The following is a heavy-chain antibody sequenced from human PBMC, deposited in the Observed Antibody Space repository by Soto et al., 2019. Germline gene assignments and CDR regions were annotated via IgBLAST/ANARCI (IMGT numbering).Heavy chain of an antibody. CDR2: IYYSGST. V-gene: IGHV4-39*01. Sequence: QLQLQESGPGLVKPSETLSLTCTVSGGSISSSSYYWGWIRQPPGKGLEWIGSIYYSGSTYYNPSLKSRVTIAVDTSKNQFSLKLSSVTAADTAVYYCARPDQGRHDYYGFIWGQGTMVTVSS. D-gene: IGHD3-10*01. CDR1: GGSISSSSYY. J-gene: IGHJ3*02. CDR3: ARPDQGRHDYYGFI.